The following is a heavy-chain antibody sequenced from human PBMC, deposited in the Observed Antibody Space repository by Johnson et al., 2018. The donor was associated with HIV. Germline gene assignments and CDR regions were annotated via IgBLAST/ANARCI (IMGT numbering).Heavy chain of an antibody. J-gene: IGHJ3*02. CDR2: IWYDGSNK. Sequence: QMQLVESGGGVVQPGRSLRLSCAASGFTFSSYGMHWVRQAPGKGLEWVAVIWYDGSNKYYADSVKGRFTISRDNSKNTLYLQMNSLRAEDTAVYYCTRDRTMIVVKTAFDIWGQGTMVTVAS. D-gene: IGHD3-22*01. CDR3: TRDRTMIVVKTAFDI. CDR1: GFTFSSYG. V-gene: IGHV3-33*01.